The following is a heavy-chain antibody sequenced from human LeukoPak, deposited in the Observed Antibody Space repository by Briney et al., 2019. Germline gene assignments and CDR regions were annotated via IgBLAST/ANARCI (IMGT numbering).Heavy chain of an antibody. Sequence: SETLSLTCTVSGGSISSYYWSWIRQPPGKGLEWIGYIYYSGSTNYKPSLKSRVTISVDTSKNQFSLKLSSVTAADTAVYYCARASGYSYYYYYGMDVWGQGTTVTVSS. D-gene: IGHD3-22*01. CDR2: IYYSGST. CDR3: ARASGYSYYYYYGMDV. CDR1: GGSISSYY. V-gene: IGHV4-59*08. J-gene: IGHJ6*02.